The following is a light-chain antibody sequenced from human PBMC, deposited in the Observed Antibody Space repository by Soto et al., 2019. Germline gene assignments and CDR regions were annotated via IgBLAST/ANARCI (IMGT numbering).Light chain of an antibody. J-gene: IGLJ1*01. CDR2: NVS. Sequence: QSALTQPASVSGSPGQSIAISCTGTTSDIGGHNSVSWYQQHPGKAPKLMIYNVSNRPSGVSNRFSGSKSGNTASLTISGLLAEDEADYYCTSFTSASTYVFGAWTKLTVL. CDR3: TSFTSASTYV. CDR1: TSDIGGHNS. V-gene: IGLV2-14*01.